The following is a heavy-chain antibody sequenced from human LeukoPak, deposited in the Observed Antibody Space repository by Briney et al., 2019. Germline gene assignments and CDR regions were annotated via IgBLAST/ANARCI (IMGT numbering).Heavy chain of an antibody. V-gene: IGHV3-30*18. CDR2: ISYDGSNK. CDR1: GFTFSSYG. D-gene: IGHD2-15*01. Sequence: GGSLRLSCAASGFTFSSYGMHWVRQAPGKGLEWVAVISYDGSNKYYADSVKGRFTISRDNSKNTLYLQMNSLRAEDTAAYYCAKEVSWPGYFDYWGQGTLVTVSS. J-gene: IGHJ4*02. CDR3: AKEVSWPGYFDY.